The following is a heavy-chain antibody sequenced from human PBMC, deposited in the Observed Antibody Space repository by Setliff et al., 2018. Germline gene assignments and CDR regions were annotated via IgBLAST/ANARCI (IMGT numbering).Heavy chain of an antibody. D-gene: IGHD3-3*01. Sequence: LSLTCAVYGGSFSGYYWSWIRQPPGKGLEWIGEINHSGSTNYNPSLKSRVTISVDTSKNQFSLKLSSVTSADTAVYYCARTPDGFLGDGYNLNTLGYFDSWGQGTLVTVSS. CDR3: ARTPDGFLGDGYNLNTLGYFDS. J-gene: IGHJ4*02. CDR1: GGSFSGYY. CDR2: INHSGST. V-gene: IGHV4-34*01.